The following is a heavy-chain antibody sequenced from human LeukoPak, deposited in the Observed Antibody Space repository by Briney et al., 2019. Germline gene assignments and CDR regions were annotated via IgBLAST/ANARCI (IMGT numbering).Heavy chain of an antibody. Sequence: SETLSLTCAVYGGSFSGYYWSWIRQPPGKGLEWIGEINHSGSTNYNPSLKSRVTISVDTSKNQFSLKLSSVTAADTAVYYCARGLGSSRGRATVPRYTTKDYWGQGTLVTVSS. CDR3: ARGLGSSRGRATVPRYTTKDY. D-gene: IGHD6-13*01. J-gene: IGHJ4*02. CDR2: INHSGST. CDR1: GGSFSGYY. V-gene: IGHV4-34*01.